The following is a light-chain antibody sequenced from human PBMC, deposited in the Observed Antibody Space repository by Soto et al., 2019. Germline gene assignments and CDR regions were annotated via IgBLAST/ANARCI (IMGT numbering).Light chain of an antibody. V-gene: IGKV3-15*01. CDR2: GAS. CDR3: QQYNNWPLT. J-gene: IGKJ3*01. CDR1: QSVSSN. Sequence: EIVMTQSPATLSVSPGERATLSCRASQSVSSNLAWYQQKPGQAPRLLIYGASTRATGIPARFSGSGSGTEFTLTISSLQAEDFAVDYCQQYNNWPLTFGPGTKVDIK.